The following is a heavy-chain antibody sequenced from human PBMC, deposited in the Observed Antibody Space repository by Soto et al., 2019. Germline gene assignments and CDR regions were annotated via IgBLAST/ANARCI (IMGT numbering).Heavy chain of an antibody. CDR3: ARGILGGVRIDYGMDV. D-gene: IGHD2-8*02. Sequence: EVQLVESGGGLVKPGGSLRLSCAASGFTFSNYNMNWVRQPPGKGLEWVSSITSAGSYIYYAESLKGRVTISRDNAKNSLFLQMYSLRAEDTALYFCARGILGGVRIDYGMDVWGQGTTVTVSS. CDR2: ITSAGSYI. V-gene: IGHV3-21*01. J-gene: IGHJ6*02. CDR1: GFTFSNYN.